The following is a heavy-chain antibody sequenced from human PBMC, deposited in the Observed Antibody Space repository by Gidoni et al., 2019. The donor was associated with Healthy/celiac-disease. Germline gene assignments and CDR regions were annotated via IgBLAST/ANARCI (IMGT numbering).Heavy chain of an antibody. CDR2: ISAYNGNT. CDR3: ARVDYDGSGSSFSLDY. D-gene: IGHD3-10*01. V-gene: IGHV1-18*01. J-gene: IGHJ4*02. Sequence: QVQLVQSGAEVKKPGASVKVSFTASGYAFPSDGVSGVRQAAGQGLEWMGWISAYNGNTNYAQKLQGRVTMTTVTSTSTAYMGLRSLRSDDTAVYYCARVDYDGSGSSFSLDYWGQGTLVTVSS. CDR1: GYAFPSDG.